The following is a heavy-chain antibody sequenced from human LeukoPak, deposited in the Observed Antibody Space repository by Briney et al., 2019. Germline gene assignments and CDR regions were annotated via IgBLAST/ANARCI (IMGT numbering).Heavy chain of an antibody. CDR1: GGSISSGGYY. CDR2: IYYSGST. V-gene: IGHV4-31*03. D-gene: IGHD3-3*01. J-gene: IGHJ5*02. Sequence: SETLSLTCTVSGGSISSGGYYWSWIRQHPGQGLEWIGYIYYSGSTYYNPSLKSRVTISVDTSKNQFSLKLSSVTAADTAVYYCARQSDFRFDANWFDPWAREPWSPSPQ. CDR3: ARQSDFRFDANWFDP.